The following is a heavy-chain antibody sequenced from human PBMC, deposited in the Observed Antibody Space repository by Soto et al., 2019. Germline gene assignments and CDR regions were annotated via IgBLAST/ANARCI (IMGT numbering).Heavy chain of an antibody. D-gene: IGHD3-10*01. CDR3: ARDFNPMVRGVIFY. Sequence: GGSLRLSCAASGFTFSSYWMSWVRQAPGKGLEWVANIKQDGSEKYYVDSVKGRFTISRDNAKNSLYLQMNSLRAEDTAVYYCARDFNPMVRGVIFYWGQGTLVTVSS. CDR1: GFTFSSYW. CDR2: IKQDGSEK. V-gene: IGHV3-7*01. J-gene: IGHJ4*02.